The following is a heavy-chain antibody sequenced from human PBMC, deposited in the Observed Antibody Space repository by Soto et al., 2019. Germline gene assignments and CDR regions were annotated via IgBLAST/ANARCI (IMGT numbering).Heavy chain of an antibody. J-gene: IGHJ6*03. Sequence: ASVKVSCKASGYTFTSYGISWVRQAPGQGLEWMGWISAYNGNTNYAQKLQGRVTMTTDTSTSTAYMELRSLRSDDTAVYYCARDVSRYFDWLPDYYYYMDVWGKGTTVTVSS. V-gene: IGHV1-18*01. CDR3: ARDVSRYFDWLPDYYYYMDV. D-gene: IGHD3-9*01. CDR1: GYTFTSYG. CDR2: ISAYNGNT.